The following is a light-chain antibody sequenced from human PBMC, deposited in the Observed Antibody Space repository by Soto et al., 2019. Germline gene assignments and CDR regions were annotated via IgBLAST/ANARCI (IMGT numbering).Light chain of an antibody. CDR3: QQWFT. J-gene: IGKJ3*01. V-gene: IGKV3-20*01. CDR2: GAS. Sequence: ETVMTQSPVTLSVSPGERASLSCRASQSVSSNLAWYQQKPGQAPRLLIYGASSRATGIPDRFSGSGSGTDFTLTISRLEPEDFAVYYCQQWFTFGPGTKVDIK. CDR1: QSVSSN.